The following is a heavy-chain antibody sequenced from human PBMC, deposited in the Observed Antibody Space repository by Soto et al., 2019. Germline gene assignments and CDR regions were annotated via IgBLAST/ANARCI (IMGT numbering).Heavy chain of an antibody. V-gene: IGHV3-33*01. J-gene: IGHJ5*02. CDR1: GFTFSSYG. Sequence: QVQLVESGGGVVQPGRSLRLSCAASGFTFSSYGMHWVRQAPGKGLEWVAVIWYDGSNKYYADSVKGRFTISRDNSKNTLYLQMNSLRAEDTAVYYSAREGVVVAASNWFDPWGQGTLVTVSS. CDR2: IWYDGSNK. CDR3: AREGVVVAASNWFDP. D-gene: IGHD2-15*01.